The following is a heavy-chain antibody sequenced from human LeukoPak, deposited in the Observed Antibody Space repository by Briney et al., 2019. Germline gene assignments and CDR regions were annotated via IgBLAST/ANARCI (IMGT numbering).Heavy chain of an antibody. Sequence: SETLSLTCSVSGGSLTNYYWGWIRQPPGKGLEFIGYIHSDGHTNYDSSLQSRVALSLDTSKIQFSLRLYSVAAADTALYFCARLIFRGGEALHFDSWGQGTLVPVSS. CDR3: ARLIFRGGEALHFDS. D-gene: IGHD3-16*01. J-gene: IGHJ4*02. CDR1: GGSLTNYY. CDR2: IHSDGHT. V-gene: IGHV4-4*09.